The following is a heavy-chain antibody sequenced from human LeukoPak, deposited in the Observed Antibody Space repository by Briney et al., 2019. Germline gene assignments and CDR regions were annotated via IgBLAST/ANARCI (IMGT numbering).Heavy chain of an antibody. CDR1: GGSISSYY. V-gene: IGHV4-4*09. J-gene: IGHJ4*02. Sequence: SETLSLTCTVSGGSISSYYWSWIRQPPGKGLEGIGYIYTSGSTNYNPSLKSRVTISVDTSKNQFSLKLSSVTAADTAVYYCARELREYCSSTSCYRAYYFDYWGQGTLVTISS. D-gene: IGHD2-2*02. CDR2: IYTSGST. CDR3: ARELREYCSSTSCYRAYYFDY.